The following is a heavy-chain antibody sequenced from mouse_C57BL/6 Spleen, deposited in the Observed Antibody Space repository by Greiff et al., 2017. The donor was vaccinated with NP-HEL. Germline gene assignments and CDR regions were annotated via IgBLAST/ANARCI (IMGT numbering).Heavy chain of an antibody. J-gene: IGHJ2*01. V-gene: IGHV5-17*01. CDR2: ISSGSSTI. CDR1: GFTFSDYG. D-gene: IGHD2-4*01. Sequence: EVQLVESGGGLVKPGGSLKLSCAASGFTFSDYGMHWVRQAPEKGLEWVAYISSGSSTIYYADTVKGRFTISRDNAKSTLFLQMTSLRSEDTAMYYCARGDYPPFDYWGQGTTLTVSS. CDR3: ARGDYPPFDY.